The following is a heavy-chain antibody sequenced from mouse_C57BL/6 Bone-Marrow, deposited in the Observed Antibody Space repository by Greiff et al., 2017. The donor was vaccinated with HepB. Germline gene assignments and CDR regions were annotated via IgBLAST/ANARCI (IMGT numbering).Heavy chain of an antibody. CDR1: GYTFTSYG. Sequence: QVQLQQSGAELARPGASVKLSCKASGYTFTSYGISWVKQRTGQGLEWIGEIYPRSGNTYYNEKFKGKATLTADKSSSTAYMELRSLTSEDSAVYYCARDGYYDYDGAWFAYWGQGTLVTVSA. CDR3: ARDGYYDYDGAWFAY. D-gene: IGHD2-4*01. J-gene: IGHJ3*01. CDR2: IYPRSGNT. V-gene: IGHV1-81*01.